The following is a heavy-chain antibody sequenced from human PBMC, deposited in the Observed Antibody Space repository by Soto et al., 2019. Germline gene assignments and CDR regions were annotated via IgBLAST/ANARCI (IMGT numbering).Heavy chain of an antibody. Sequence: SETLSLTCTVSGGSISSYYWSWIRQPPGKGLEWIGYIYYSGSTNYNPSLKSRVTISVDTSKNQFSLKLSSVTAADTAVYYCARGPPATDAFDIWGQGTMVTVS. J-gene: IGHJ3*02. CDR2: IYYSGST. CDR3: ARGPPATDAFDI. D-gene: IGHD2-2*01. CDR1: GGSISSYY. V-gene: IGHV4-59*12.